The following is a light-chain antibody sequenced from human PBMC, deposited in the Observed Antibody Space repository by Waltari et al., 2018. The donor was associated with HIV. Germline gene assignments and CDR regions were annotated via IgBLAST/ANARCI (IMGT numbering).Light chain of an antibody. V-gene: IGLV3-25*03. CDR1: GVTTHY. CDR3: QSTDNSGNVWV. Sequence: SYDLTQPPSMSVSPGQTARISCSGEGVTTHYTFWYQQKSGQAPTLVIFKDTERPSGVPERYSGSISGTTVTLIISEVQAEDEADYYCQSTDNSGNVWVFGGGTKLTVL. CDR2: KDT. J-gene: IGLJ3*02.